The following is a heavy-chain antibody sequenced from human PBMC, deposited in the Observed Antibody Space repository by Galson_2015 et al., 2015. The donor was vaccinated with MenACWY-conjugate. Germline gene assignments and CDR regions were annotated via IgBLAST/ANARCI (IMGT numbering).Heavy chain of an antibody. CDR3: ARGLSGSGYFDY. J-gene: IGHJ4*02. Sequence: SLRLSCAASGFTFSDHYMDWVRQAPGKGLEWLGRTRNKGYTTKYAASVEGRFTISRDDSKNSLYLQMDSLKTEDTAVYYCARGLSGSGYFDYWGQGILVAVSS. V-gene: IGHV3-72*01. CDR1: GFTFSDHY. CDR2: TRNKGYTT. D-gene: IGHD2-8*02.